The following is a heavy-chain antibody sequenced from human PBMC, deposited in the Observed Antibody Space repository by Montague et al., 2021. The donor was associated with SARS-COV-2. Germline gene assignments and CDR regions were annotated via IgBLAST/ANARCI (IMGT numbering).Heavy chain of an antibody. CDR1: GGSFSDYH. CDR3: ARGAPGY. Sequence: SETLSLTCAVYGGSFSDYHWTWIRQSPGGGLEWIGQINYGGRTKYNPFLKSRVTISIDTSKNQFSLQLTSVTAADTAVYYCARGAPGYWGQGTLVTVSS. V-gene: IGHV4-34*01. J-gene: IGHJ4*02. CDR2: INYGGRT. D-gene: IGHD1-1*01.